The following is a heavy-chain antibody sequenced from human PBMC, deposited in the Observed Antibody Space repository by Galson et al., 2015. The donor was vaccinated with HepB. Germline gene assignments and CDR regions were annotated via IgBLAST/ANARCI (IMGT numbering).Heavy chain of an antibody. J-gene: IGHJ4*02. Sequence: SLRLSCAASGFTFSDYWMHWVRQVPGKGLVWVSHVNGDGSFTTYAESVKGRFTISRDNAKNTLFLQMNSLRVEDTGVYYCARDPAARSSYWGQGTLVTVSS. D-gene: IGHD6-6*01. CDR3: ARDPAARSSY. V-gene: IGHV3-74*01. CDR2: VNGDGSFT. CDR1: GFTFSDYW.